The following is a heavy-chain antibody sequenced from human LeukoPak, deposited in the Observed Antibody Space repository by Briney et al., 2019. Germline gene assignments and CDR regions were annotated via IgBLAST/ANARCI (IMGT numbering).Heavy chain of an antibody. V-gene: IGHV3-21*01. CDR1: EFSVSTNY. J-gene: IGHJ4*02. Sequence: KSGGSLRLSCAASEFSVSTNYMNWVRQAPGKGLEWVSSITSSSSYIYYADSVKGRFTISRDNAKNSLYLQMNSLRAEDTAVYYCARDRLHYGEYEKTLDYWGQGTLVTVSS. CDR2: ITSSSSYI. CDR3: ARDRLHYGEYEKTLDY. D-gene: IGHD4-17*01.